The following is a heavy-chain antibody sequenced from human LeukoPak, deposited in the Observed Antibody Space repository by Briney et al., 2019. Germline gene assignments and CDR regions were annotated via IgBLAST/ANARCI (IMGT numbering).Heavy chain of an antibody. CDR2: IYTSGST. CDR1: GGSISSYY. Sequence: SETLSLTCTVSGGSISSYYWSWLRQPAGKGLEWIGRIYTSGSTNYNPSLKSRVTMSVDTSKNQFSLKLSSVTAADTAVYYCARDHDYGDYDYFDYWGQGTLVTVSS. D-gene: IGHD4-17*01. V-gene: IGHV4-4*07. J-gene: IGHJ4*02. CDR3: ARDHDYGDYDYFDY.